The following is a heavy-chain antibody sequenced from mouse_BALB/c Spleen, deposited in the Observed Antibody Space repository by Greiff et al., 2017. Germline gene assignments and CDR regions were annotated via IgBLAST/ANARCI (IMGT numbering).Heavy chain of an antibody. CDR1: GYTFTSYT. V-gene: IGHV1-4*01. Sequence: VQRVESGAELARPGASVKMSCKASGYTFTSYTMHWVKQRPGQGLEWIGYINPSSGYTNYNQKFKDKATLTADKSSSTAYMQLSSLTSEDSAVYYCARAYGSYDWYFDVWGAGTTVTVSS. CDR3: ARAYGSYDWYFDV. CDR2: INPSSGYT. D-gene: IGHD2-10*02. J-gene: IGHJ1*01.